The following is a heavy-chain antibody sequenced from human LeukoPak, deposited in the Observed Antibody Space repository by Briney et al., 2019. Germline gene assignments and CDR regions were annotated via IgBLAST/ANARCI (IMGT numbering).Heavy chain of an antibody. CDR1: EFTVSSNY. J-gene: IGHJ1*01. D-gene: IGHD6-19*01. Sequence: PGGSLRLSCAASEFTVSSNYMSWVRQAPGKGLQWVSVIYPGSDIYYADSVKGRFTISRDNAKNSLYLQMSSLRVEDTAVYYCAAPPVGSGWYDALQHWGQGTLVIVSS. CDR2: IYPGSDI. CDR3: AAPPVGSGWYDALQH. V-gene: IGHV3-53*01.